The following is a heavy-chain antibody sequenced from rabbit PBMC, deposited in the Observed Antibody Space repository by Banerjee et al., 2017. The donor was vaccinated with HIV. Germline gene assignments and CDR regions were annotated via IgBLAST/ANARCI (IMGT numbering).Heavy chain of an antibody. V-gene: IGHV1S45*01. CDR1: GFDFSSYYM. CDR3: ARDLAGVIGWNFNL. CDR2: INTSSGNT. J-gene: IGHJ4*01. Sequence: QEQLVESGGGLVKPEGSLTLTCTASGFDFSSYYMSWVRQAPGKGLEWIACINTSSGNTVYASWAKGRFTISKTSSTTVTLQMTSLTAADTATYFCARDLAGVIGWNFNLWGQGTLVTVS. D-gene: IGHD4-1*01.